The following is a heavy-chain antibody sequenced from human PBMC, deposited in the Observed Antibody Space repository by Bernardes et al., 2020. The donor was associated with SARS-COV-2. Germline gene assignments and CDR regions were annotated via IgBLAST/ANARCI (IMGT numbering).Heavy chain of an antibody. Sequence: SETLSLTCTVSGGSISSSNYYWGWIRQPPGKGLEWIGSIYYTGSTYYNPSLKSRVTISVDTSKNQFSLRLNSVTAADTAVYYCARGLLITKFFDYWGQGTLVTVSS. D-gene: IGHD3-16*01. V-gene: IGHV4-39*01. CDR3: ARGLLITKFFDY. CDR2: IYYTGST. CDR1: GGSISSSNYY. J-gene: IGHJ4*02.